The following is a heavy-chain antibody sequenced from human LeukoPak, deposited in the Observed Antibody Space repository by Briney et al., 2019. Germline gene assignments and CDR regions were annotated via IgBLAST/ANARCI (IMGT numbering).Heavy chain of an antibody. Sequence: PSQTLSLTCTVSGGSISSGGYYWSWIRQHPGEGLEWIGYIYYSGSTYYNPSLKSRVTISVDTSKNQFSLKLSSVTAADTAVYYCARAYGSGTHPDYWGQGTLVTVSS. D-gene: IGHD3-10*01. CDR3: ARAYGSGTHPDY. V-gene: IGHV4-31*03. CDR1: GGSISSGGYY. CDR2: IYYSGST. J-gene: IGHJ4*02.